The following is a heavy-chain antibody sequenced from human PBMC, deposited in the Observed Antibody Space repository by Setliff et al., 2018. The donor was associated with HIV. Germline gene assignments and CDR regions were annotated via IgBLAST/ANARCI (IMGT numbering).Heavy chain of an antibody. CDR3: HSGYDTEEQSYFDY. Sequence: GGSLRLSCAASGFTFDRFWMHWVRQAPGKGLVWVSRVNRDGSSTTYADPVKDRFTISRDNAKNTLYLQMNSLRAEDTGVYYCHSGYDTEEQSYFDYWGQGALVTVSS. CDR2: VNRDGSST. V-gene: IGHV3-74*01. CDR1: GFTFDRFW. J-gene: IGHJ4*02. D-gene: IGHD5-12*01.